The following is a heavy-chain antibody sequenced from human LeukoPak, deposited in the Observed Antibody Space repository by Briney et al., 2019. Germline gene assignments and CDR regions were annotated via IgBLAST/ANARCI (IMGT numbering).Heavy chain of an antibody. CDR1: GGSISSYY. CDR3: ARHSICFDP. V-gene: IGHV4-59*08. Sequence: SESLSLTCTVSGGSISSYYWSWIRQPPGKGLEWIGYISYSGSTNYNPSLKSRVTISVDTSKNQFSLKLTSVTAADTAVYYCARHSICFDPWGQGTLVTVSS. CDR2: ISYSGST. J-gene: IGHJ5*02.